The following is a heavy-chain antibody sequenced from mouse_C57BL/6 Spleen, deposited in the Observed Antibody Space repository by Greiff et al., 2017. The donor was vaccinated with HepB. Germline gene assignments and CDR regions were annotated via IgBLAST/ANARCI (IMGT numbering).Heavy chain of an antibody. Sequence: EVQLVESGGDLVKPGGSLKLSCAASGFTFSSYGMSWVRQTPDKRLEWVATISSGGSYTYYPDSVKGRFTISRDNAKNTLYLQMSSLTSEDTAMYYCARHPTIVTDGAWFAYWGQGTLVTVSA. D-gene: IGHD2-12*01. J-gene: IGHJ3*01. CDR1: GFTFSSYG. CDR3: ARHPTIVTDGAWFAY. CDR2: ISSGGSYT. V-gene: IGHV5-6*01.